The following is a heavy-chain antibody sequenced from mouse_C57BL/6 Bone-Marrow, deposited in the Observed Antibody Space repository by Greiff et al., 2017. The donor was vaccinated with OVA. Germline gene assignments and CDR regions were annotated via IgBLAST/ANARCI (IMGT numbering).Heavy chain of an antibody. Sequence: QVQLQQSGAELVKPGASVKVSCKASGYTFTSYWMHWVKQRPGQGLEWIGRIHPSDSDPNYNQKFKGKATLTVDKSSSTAYMQLSSLTSEDSAVYYGATAQATSAWFAYWGQGTLVTVSA. J-gene: IGHJ3*01. CDR3: ATAQATSAWFAY. CDR2: IHPSDSDP. CDR1: GYTFTSYW. D-gene: IGHD3-2*02. V-gene: IGHV1-74*01.